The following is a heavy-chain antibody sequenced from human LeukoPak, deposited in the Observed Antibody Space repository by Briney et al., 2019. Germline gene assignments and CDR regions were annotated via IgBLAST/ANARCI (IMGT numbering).Heavy chain of an antibody. CDR2: ISYDGSNK. D-gene: IGHD3-10*01. CDR1: GFTFSSYS. V-gene: IGHV3-30*03. CDR3: ARGGWFGELPIVPFDY. J-gene: IGHJ4*02. Sequence: GGSLRLSCAASGFTFSSYSMNWVRQAPGKGLEWVAVISYDGSNKYYADSVKGRFTISRDNSKNTLYLQMNSLRAEDTAVYYCARGGWFGELPIVPFDYWGQGTLVTVSS.